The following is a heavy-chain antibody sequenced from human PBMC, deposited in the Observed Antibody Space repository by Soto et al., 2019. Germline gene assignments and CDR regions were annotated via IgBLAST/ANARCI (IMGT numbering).Heavy chain of an antibody. CDR2: IYYSGST. D-gene: IGHD3-10*01. CDR1: GGSISSGDYY. V-gene: IGHV4-30-4*01. J-gene: IGHJ4*02. Sequence: PSETLSLTCTVSGGSISSGDYYWSWIRQPPGKGLEWIGYIYYSGSTYYNPSLKSRVTISVDTSKNQFSLKLSSVTAADTAVYYCARSTLLWFGELLPYFDYWGQGTLVTVSS. CDR3: ARSTLLWFGELLPYFDY.